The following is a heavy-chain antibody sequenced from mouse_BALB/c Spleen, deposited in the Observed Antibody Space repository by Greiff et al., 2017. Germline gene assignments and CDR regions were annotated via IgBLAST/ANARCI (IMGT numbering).Heavy chain of an antibody. V-gene: IGHV3-2*02. CDR1: GYSITSDYA. CDR3: ARREQSTGMFAY. D-gene: IGHD4-1*02. J-gene: IGHJ3*01. Sequence: VQLKESGPGLVKPSQSLSLTCTVTGYSITSDYAWNWIRQFPGNKLEWMGYISYSGSTSYNPSLKSRISITRDTSKNQFFLQLNSVTTEDTATYYCARREQSTGMFAYWGQGTMVTVSA. CDR2: ISYSGST.